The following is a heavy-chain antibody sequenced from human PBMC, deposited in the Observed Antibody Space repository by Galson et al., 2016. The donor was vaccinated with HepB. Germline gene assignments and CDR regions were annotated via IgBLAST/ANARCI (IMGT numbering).Heavy chain of an antibody. Sequence: SVKVSCKASGYTFTSYGISWVRQAPGQGLEWMGWISAYNGNTNYAQKLQGRVTVTTDTSTSTAYMELRSLRSDDTAVYYCARDLRVFSSGYYPYNFDYWGQGTLVTVSS. CDR2: ISAYNGNT. D-gene: IGHD3-22*01. CDR1: GYTFTSYG. V-gene: IGHV1-18*01. CDR3: ARDLRVFSSGYYPYNFDY. J-gene: IGHJ4*02.